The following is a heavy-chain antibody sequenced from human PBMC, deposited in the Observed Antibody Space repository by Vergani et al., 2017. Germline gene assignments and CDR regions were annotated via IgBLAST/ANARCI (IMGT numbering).Heavy chain of an antibody. CDR3: ARDQTVDSWNYVPVRQDWYYFDN. D-gene: IGHD1-7*01. CDR1: GFTFSSYA. V-gene: IGHV3-30-3*01. Sequence: QVQLVESGGGVVQPGRSLRLSCAASGFTFSSYAMHWVRQAPGKGLEWVAVISYDGSNKYYADSVKGRFTISRDNSKNTLYLQMNSLRAEDTAVYYCARDQTVDSWNYVPVRQDWYYFDNWGQGTLVTVSS. CDR2: ISYDGSNK. J-gene: IGHJ4*02.